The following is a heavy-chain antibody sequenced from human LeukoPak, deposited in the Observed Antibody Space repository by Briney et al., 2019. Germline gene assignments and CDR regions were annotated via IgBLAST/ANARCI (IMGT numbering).Heavy chain of an antibody. J-gene: IGHJ6*03. CDR1: GYSFTGYY. CDR3: ARGPNHYYYMDF. V-gene: IGHV1-2*02. D-gene: IGHD2-8*01. Sequence: GASVKVSCKASGYSFTGYYIHWVRQAPGQGLECMGWINPDDGVSKSAQKFQGRVTMSRDKSINTVYMELSGLTSDDTALYYCARGPNHYYYMDFWGKGTTVSVSS. CDR2: INPDDGVS.